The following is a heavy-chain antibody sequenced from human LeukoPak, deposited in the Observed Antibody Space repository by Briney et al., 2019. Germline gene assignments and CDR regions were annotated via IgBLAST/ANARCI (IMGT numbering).Heavy chain of an antibody. CDR2: IYPGDSDA. D-gene: IGHD7-27*01. Sequence: GESLKISCKGFGHSFTNDWIGWVRQMPGKGLEWMGIIYPGDSDAKYSPSFQGQVTMSVDKSITTAYLQWSSLKASDTAMYYCARTNWGALDYWGQGTLVTVSS. CDR3: ARTNWGALDY. V-gene: IGHV5-51*01. J-gene: IGHJ4*02. CDR1: GHSFTNDW.